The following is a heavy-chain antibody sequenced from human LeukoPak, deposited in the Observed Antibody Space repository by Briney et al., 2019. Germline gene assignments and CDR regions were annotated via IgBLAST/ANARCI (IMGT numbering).Heavy chain of an antibody. Sequence: SETLSLTCTVSGGSISSSSYYWGWIRQPPGKGLEWIGSIYYCGSTYYNPSLKSRVTISVDTSKNQFSLKLSSVTAADTAVYYCASGLNSGSGYYYYYYYMDVWGKGTTVTVSS. CDR3: ASGLNSGSGYYYYYYYMDV. CDR1: GGSISSSSYY. D-gene: IGHD3-22*01. V-gene: IGHV4-39*07. J-gene: IGHJ6*03. CDR2: IYYCGST.